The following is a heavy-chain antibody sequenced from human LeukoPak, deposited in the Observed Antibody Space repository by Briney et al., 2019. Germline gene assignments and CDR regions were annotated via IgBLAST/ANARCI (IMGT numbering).Heavy chain of an antibody. CDR2: IRSSGSDM. CDR1: GFTLSGLS. Sequence: GGSLRLFCAACGFTLSGLSLNWVRQAPGKGLGWISNIRSSGSDMYYAAFVKGRFTIPRDSATNSLYLQMDNLEVCDSAVYFCVRVFNWAFDSWGQGTLVTASS. V-gene: IGHV3-21*05. D-gene: IGHD7-27*01. CDR3: VRVFNWAFDS. J-gene: IGHJ4*02.